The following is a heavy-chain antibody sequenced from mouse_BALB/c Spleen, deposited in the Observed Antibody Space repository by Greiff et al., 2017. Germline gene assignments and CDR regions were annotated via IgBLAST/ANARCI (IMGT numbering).Heavy chain of an antibody. CDR3: AKSSYYGNYGAWFAY. Sequence: EVQRVESGPGLVKPSQSLSLTCTVTGYSITSDYAWNWIRQFPGNKLEWMGYISYSGSTSYNPSLKSRISITRDTSKNQFFLQLNSVTTEDTATYYCAKSSYYGNYGAWFAYWGQGTLVTVSA. J-gene: IGHJ3*01. D-gene: IGHD2-10*01. CDR1: GYSITSDYA. V-gene: IGHV3-2*02. CDR2: ISYSGST.